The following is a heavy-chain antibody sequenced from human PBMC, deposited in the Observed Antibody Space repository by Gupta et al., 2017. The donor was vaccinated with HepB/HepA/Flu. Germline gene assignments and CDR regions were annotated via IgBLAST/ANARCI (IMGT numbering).Heavy chain of an antibody. D-gene: IGHD3-16*01. J-gene: IGHJ4*02. CDR1: RFTFSTYS. CDR2: ISSFSNYI. V-gene: IGHV3-21*01. CDR3: AREAYSGGQSDY. Sequence: EVQLVESGGGLVKPGGSLRLSCAASRFTFSTYSMNWVRQAPGKGLEWVSSISSFSNYIYYADSVKGRFTISRDNAKNSLYLQMNSLRAEDTAIYYCAREAYSGGQSDYWGQGTLVTVSS.